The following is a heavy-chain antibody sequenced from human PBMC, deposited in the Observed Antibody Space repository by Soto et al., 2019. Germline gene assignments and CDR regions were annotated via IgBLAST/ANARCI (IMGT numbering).Heavy chain of an antibody. J-gene: IGHJ4*02. D-gene: IGHD6-19*01. Sequence: QVQLVQSGAEVKNPGASVRVSCTASRYTFPNYGLTWVRQAPGQGPEWLGWIRLHNGETHYAPNFRGRVTMTTDTSTSTAYMELRGLRSDDTAMYYCATSLGPSGRFDYWGQGNPVTVSS. CDR2: IRLHNGET. CDR3: ATSLGPSGRFDY. V-gene: IGHV1-18*01. CDR1: RYTFPNYG.